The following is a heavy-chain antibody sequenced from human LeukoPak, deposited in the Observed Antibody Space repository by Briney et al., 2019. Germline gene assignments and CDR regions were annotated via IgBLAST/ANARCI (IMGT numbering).Heavy chain of an antibody. J-gene: IGHJ4*02. CDR1: GGSISSSYY. CDR3: ARDGLGFDTSGFSR. CDR2: IYHSGST. V-gene: IGHV4-39*07. Sequence: PSETLSLTCTVSGGSISSSYYWGWIRQAPGKGLEWIATIYHSGSTYYNPSLQSRVTISLDTSKNQFSLKLRSLTAADTAVYFCARDGLGFDTSGFSRWGQGTLVTVSS. D-gene: IGHD3-3*01.